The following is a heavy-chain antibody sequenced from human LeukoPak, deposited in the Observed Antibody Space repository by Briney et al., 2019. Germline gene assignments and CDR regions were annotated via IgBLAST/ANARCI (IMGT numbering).Heavy chain of an antibody. CDR3: ARTPGYSYGSAYLDL. CDR1: GFTFGDYA. V-gene: IGHV3-49*04. CDR2: IRSKAYGGTT. D-gene: IGHD5-18*01. Sequence: AGGSLRLSCTASGFTFGDYAMTWVRQAPGKGLEWISFIRSKAYGGTTEYAASVKGRFTISRDDSKDIAYLQMNSLKTDDTAMYYCARTPGYSYGSAYLDLWGRGTLVTVSS. J-gene: IGHJ2*01.